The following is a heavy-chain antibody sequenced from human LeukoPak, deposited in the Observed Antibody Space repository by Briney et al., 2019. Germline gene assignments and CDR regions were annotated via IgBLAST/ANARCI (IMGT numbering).Heavy chain of an antibody. Sequence: PGGSLRLSCAASGLTFSSYAMSWVRQAPGKGLEWVSAISGSGGSTYYADSVKGRFTISRGNSKNTLYLQMNSLRAEDTAVYYCAKVGPTTYSSSPSDPWGQGTLVTVSS. CDR1: GLTFSSYA. CDR2: ISGSGGST. D-gene: IGHD6-6*01. CDR3: AKVGPTTYSSSPSDP. J-gene: IGHJ5*02. V-gene: IGHV3-23*01.